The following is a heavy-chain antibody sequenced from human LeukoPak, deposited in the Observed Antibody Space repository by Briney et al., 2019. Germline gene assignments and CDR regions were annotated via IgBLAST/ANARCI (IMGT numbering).Heavy chain of an antibody. Sequence: PSETLSLTLPFYHRSFIRYYWSWLRQPPGRGLDWIGEINQSGTTNIKPSLLSQVPISLDRSKHQFSLILTSVPAENPAHYSCSGQRRHLSGLDSWGQGSMVTVSS. CDR1: HRSFIRYY. CDR2: INQSGTT. J-gene: IGHJ4*02. V-gene: IGHV4-34*01. CDR3: SGQRRHLSGLDS. D-gene: IGHD3-10*01.